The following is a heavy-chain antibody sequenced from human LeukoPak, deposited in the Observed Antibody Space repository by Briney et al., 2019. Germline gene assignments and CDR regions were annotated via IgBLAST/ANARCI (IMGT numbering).Heavy chain of an antibody. Sequence: KTSETLSLTCTVSGGSISSYYWSWIRQPPGKGLEWIGYIYTSGSTNYNPSLKSRVTISVDTSKNQFSLKLSSVTAADTAVYYCAREWELLYCQHWGQGTLVTVPS. J-gene: IGHJ1*01. D-gene: IGHD1-26*01. CDR2: IYTSGST. V-gene: IGHV4-4*09. CDR3: AREWELLYCQH. CDR1: GGSISSYY.